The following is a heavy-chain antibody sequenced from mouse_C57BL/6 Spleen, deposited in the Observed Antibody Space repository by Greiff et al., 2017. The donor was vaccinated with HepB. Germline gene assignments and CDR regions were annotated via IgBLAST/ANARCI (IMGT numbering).Heavy chain of an antibody. J-gene: IGHJ2*01. D-gene: IGHD2-2*01. V-gene: IGHV1-72*01. CDR3: AREWLAYYFDY. CDR2: IDPNSGGT. CDR1: GYTFTSYW. Sequence: QVQLQQPGAELVKPGASVKLSCKASGYTFTSYWMHWVKQRPGRGLELIGRIDPNSGGTKYNEKFKSKATLTVDKPSSTAYMQLSSLTSEDSAVYYCAREWLAYYFDYWGQGTTLTVSS.